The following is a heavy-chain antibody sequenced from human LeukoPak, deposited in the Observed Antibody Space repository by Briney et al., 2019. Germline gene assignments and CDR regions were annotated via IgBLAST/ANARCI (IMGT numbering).Heavy chain of an antibody. CDR2: ISSSGSTI. CDR1: GFTFSSYE. Sequence: GGSLRLSCAASGFTFSSYEMNWVRQAPGKGLEWVSYISSSGSTIYYADSVKGRFTISRDNAKNSLYLQMNSLRAEDTAVYYCAGDLKWELLRLWYYYGMDVWGQGTTVTVSS. D-gene: IGHD1-26*01. CDR3: AGDLKWELLRLWYYYGMDV. J-gene: IGHJ6*02. V-gene: IGHV3-48*03.